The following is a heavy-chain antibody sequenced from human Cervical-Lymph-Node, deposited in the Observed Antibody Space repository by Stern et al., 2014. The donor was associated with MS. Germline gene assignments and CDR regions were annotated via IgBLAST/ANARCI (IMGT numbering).Heavy chain of an antibody. D-gene: IGHD2-15*01. CDR2: INAGNGNT. Sequence: VQLVQSGAEVKKPGASVKVSCKASGYTFTSYAMHWGRQAPGQRLEWVGWINAGNGNTKYSQKFQGRVTITRDTSASTAYMELSSLRSEDTAVYYCARDFRKRSGGSWAALWYFDYWGQGTLVTVSS. CDR1: GYTFTSYA. CDR3: ARDFRKRSGGSWAALWYFDY. V-gene: IGHV1-3*01. J-gene: IGHJ4*02.